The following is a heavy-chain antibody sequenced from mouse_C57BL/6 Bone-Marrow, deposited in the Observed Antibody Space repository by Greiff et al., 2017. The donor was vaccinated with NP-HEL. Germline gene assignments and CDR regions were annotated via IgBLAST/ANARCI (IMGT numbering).Heavy chain of an antibody. J-gene: IGHJ2*01. CDR1: GYTFTSYN. D-gene: IGHD2-3*01. CDR3: ARAGDGYYGFDY. Sequence: QVQLKQSGAELVRPGASVKMSCKASGYTFTSYNMHWVKQTPRQGLEWIGAIYPGNGDTSYNQKFKGKATLTVDKSSSTAYMKLSSLTSEDSAVYLCARAGDGYYGFDYWGQGTTLTVSS. CDR2: IYPGNGDT. V-gene: IGHV1-12*01.